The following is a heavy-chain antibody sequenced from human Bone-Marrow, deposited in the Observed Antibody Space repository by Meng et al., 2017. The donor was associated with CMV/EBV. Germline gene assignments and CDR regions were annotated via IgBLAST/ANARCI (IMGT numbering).Heavy chain of an antibody. CDR3: ARGYYYDSSGYSLRAFDI. Sequence: ASVKVSCKASGYTFTSYGISWVRQAPGQGLEWMGWISAYNGNTNYAQKLQGRVTMTTDTSTSTAYMELRSLRSDDTAVYYCARGYYYDSSGYSLRAFDIWGQGTLVTVSS. J-gene: IGHJ3*02. CDR2: ISAYNGNT. V-gene: IGHV1-18*01. D-gene: IGHD3-22*01. CDR1: GYTFTSYG.